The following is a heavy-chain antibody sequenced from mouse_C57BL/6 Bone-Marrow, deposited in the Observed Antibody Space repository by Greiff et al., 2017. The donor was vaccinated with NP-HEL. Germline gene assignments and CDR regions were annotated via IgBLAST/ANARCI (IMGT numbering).Heavy chain of an antibody. CDR3: ARDHPVY. CDR1: GYTFTSYW. J-gene: IGHJ2*01. V-gene: IGHV1-64*01. Sequence: QVQLQQLGAELVKPGASVKLSCKASGYTFTSYWMHWVSQKPGPGLEWIGMIQPNSGSTNYNEKFKRKATLTVDKSSSTPYMQLSSLTSEDSAVYYCARDHPVYWGQGTTLTVSS. CDR2: IQPNSGST.